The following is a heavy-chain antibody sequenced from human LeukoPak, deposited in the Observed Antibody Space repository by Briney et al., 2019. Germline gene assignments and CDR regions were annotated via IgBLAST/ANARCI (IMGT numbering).Heavy chain of an antibody. J-gene: IGHJ4*02. D-gene: IGHD4-17*01. CDR3: AKKDYGDYGGGYFDY. CDR2: ISGSDGST. CDR1: GFTFSNYA. Sequence: GGSLRLSCAASGFTFSNYAMSWVRQAPGKGLEWVSAISGSDGSTNYADSVKGRFTISRDNSKNTLYLQMNSLRAEDTAVYYCAKKDYGDYGGGYFDYWGQGTLVTVSS. V-gene: IGHV3-23*01.